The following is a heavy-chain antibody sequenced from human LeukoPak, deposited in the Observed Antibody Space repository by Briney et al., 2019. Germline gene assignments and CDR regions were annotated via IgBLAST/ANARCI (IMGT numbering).Heavy chain of an antibody. CDR2: ISAYNGNT. Sequence: ASVKVSCKASGYTFTSYGISWVRQAPGQGLEWMGWISAYNGNTNYAQKLQGRVTMTTDTSTSTAYMELRSLRSDDTAFYYCARLIVVVPAAEYYFDYWGQGTLVTVSS. CDR1: GYTFTSYG. CDR3: ARLIVVVPAAEYYFDY. D-gene: IGHD2-2*01. J-gene: IGHJ4*02. V-gene: IGHV1-18*01.